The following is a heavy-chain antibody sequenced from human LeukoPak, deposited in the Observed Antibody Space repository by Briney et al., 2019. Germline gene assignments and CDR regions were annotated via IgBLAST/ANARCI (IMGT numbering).Heavy chain of an antibody. CDR3: TRAEVGATAVYYGMEV. D-gene: IGHD1-26*01. J-gene: IGHJ6*02. V-gene: IGHV3-21*04. Sequence: GGSLRLSCAASGFTFSSHSMNWVRQAPGKGLEWVSSISSSSSYIYYADSVKGRFTISRDNAKNTPYLQLNSLRAEDTAAYYCTRAEVGATAVYYGMEVWGQGATVTVSS. CDR1: GFTFSSHS. CDR2: ISSSSSYI.